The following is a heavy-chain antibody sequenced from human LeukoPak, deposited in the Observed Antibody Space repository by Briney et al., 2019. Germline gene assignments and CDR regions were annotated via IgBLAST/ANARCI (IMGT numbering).Heavy chain of an antibody. D-gene: IGHD1-26*01. V-gene: IGHV3-20*04. CDR1: GLTFDDNG. Sequence: GGSLRLSCAASGLTFDDNGMSWVRQGPGKGLEWVSGINWNGGNTGYADSVRGRFTIFRDNAKNSLYLEMDSLRVKDTALYYCARASDGNWFDPWGQGTLVTVSS. CDR2: INWNGGNT. CDR3: ARASDGNWFDP. J-gene: IGHJ5*02.